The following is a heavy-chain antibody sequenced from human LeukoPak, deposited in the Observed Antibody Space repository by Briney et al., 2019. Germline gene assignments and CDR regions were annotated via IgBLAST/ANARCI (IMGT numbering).Heavy chain of an antibody. CDR1: GGTFISYA. CDR2: IIPIFGTA. J-gene: IGHJ5*02. D-gene: IGHD2-2*02. V-gene: IGHV1-69*13. CDR3: AGYIDCSSTSCYTRWFDP. Sequence: SVKVSCKASGGTFISYAISWVRQAPGQGLEWMGGIIPIFGTANYAQKFQGRVTITADESTSTAYMELSSLRSEDTAVYYCAGYIDCSSTSCYTRWFDPWGQGTLVTVSS.